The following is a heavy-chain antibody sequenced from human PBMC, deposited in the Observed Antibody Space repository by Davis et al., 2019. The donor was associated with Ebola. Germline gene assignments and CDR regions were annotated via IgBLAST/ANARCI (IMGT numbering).Heavy chain of an antibody. J-gene: IGHJ6*02. V-gene: IGHV3-48*04. CDR2: ISSSGSTI. CDR3: TGNYDSSGYSPPYYYYGMDV. Sequence: GGSLRLSCAASGFTFSNYAMTWVRQAPGKGLEWVSYISSSGSTIYYADSVKGRFTISRDNAKNSLYLQMNSLKTEDTAVYYCTGNYDSSGYSPPYYYYGMDVWGQGTTVTVSS. D-gene: IGHD3-22*01. CDR1: GFTFSNYA.